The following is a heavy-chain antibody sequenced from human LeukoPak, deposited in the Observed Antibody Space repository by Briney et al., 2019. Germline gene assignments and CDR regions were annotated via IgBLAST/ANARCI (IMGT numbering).Heavy chain of an antibody. CDR2: ISCDGSNK. J-gene: IGHJ6*02. Sequence: GGSLRLSCAASGFTFSSYGMHWVRQAPGKGLEWVAVISCDGSNKYYADSVKGRFTISRDNSKNTLYLQMNSLRAEDTAVYYCAKDLDQYGSGSYYHYGMDVWGQGTTVTVSS. V-gene: IGHV3-30*18. D-gene: IGHD3-10*01. CDR3: AKDLDQYGSGSYYHYGMDV. CDR1: GFTFSSYG.